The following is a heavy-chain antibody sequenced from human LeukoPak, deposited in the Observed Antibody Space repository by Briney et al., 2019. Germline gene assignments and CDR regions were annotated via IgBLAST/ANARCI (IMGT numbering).Heavy chain of an antibody. CDR1: GFTFSSYN. D-gene: IGHD3-16*01. V-gene: IGHV3-21*01. J-gene: IGHJ4*02. CDR3: AREQRGSPHFDY. Sequence: PGGSLRLSCAASGFTFSSYNMNWVRQAPGKGLEWVSSISGSNTYIYYADSLKGRFTVSRDNAKNSLYLQMSSLRAEDTAVYYCAREQRGSPHFDYWGQGSLVTVSS. CDR2: ISGSNTYI.